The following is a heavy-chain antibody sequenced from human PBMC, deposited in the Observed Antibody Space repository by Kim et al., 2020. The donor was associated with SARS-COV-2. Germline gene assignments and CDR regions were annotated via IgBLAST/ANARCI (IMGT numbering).Heavy chain of an antibody. J-gene: IGHJ4*02. CDR3: ARVGSGSYYIPDY. D-gene: IGHD3-10*01. V-gene: IGHV4-39*07. Sequence: YNTSRKSRVTISVDTSKNQFSLKLSSVTAADTAVYYCARVGSGSYYIPDYWGQGTLVTVSS.